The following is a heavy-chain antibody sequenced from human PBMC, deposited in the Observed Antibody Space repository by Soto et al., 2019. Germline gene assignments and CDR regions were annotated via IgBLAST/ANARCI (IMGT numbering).Heavy chain of an antibody. Sequence: VQLVESGGVEMQTGGSLRLSCAAAGFDFEDFAMHWVRQAPGKGLEWVSLINSDGTDSYYMDSVRGRFTISRDNGKNSLYLQMDRLRPEDTAFYFCAKALYCYDSSPLDHWGQGTLVTVSS. D-gene: IGHD3-22*01. J-gene: IGHJ4*02. CDR3: AKALYCYDSSPLDH. CDR1: GFDFEDFA. V-gene: IGHV3-43D*04. CDR2: INSDGTDS.